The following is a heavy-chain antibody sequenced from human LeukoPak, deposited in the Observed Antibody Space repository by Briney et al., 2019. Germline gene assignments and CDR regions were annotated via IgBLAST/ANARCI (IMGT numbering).Heavy chain of an antibody. D-gene: IGHD6-13*01. Sequence: SQTPSLTCTVSGGSISSGSYYWSWIRQPAGKGLEWIGRIYTSGSTNYNPSLKSRVTISVDTSKNQFSLKLSSVTAADTAVYYCARGALTGYSSSWYFSGFDYWGQGTLVTVSS. CDR2: IYTSGST. CDR1: GGSISSGSYY. J-gene: IGHJ4*02. V-gene: IGHV4-61*02. CDR3: ARGALTGYSSSWYFSGFDY.